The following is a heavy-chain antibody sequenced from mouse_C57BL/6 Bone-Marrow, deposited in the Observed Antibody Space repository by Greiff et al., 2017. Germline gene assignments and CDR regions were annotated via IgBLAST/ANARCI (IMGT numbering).Heavy chain of an antibody. CDR3: ARYYGDWYFDV. Sequence: QVQLQQSGAELVRPGTSVKMSCTASGYTFTNYWIGWAKQRPGHGLEWIGDIYPGGGYTNYNETFKGKATLTADKSSSTAYMQFSSLTAEDSAIDYCARYYGDWYFDVGGTGTTVTVSA. V-gene: IGHV1-63*01. CDR1: GYTFTNYW. CDR2: IYPGGGYT. J-gene: IGHJ1*03. D-gene: IGHD1-2*01.